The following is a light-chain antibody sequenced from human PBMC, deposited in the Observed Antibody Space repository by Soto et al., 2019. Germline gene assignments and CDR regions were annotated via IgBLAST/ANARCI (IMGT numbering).Light chain of an antibody. CDR3: QQYNSYPPYT. Sequence: DIQMTQSPSTLSASVGDRVTITCRARQSISSWLAWYQQKPGKAPKLLIYDASSLESGVPSRFSGSGSGTEFTLTISSLQPDDFATYYCQQYNSYPPYTFGQGTKLEIK. V-gene: IGKV1-5*01. CDR2: DAS. CDR1: QSISSW. J-gene: IGKJ2*01.